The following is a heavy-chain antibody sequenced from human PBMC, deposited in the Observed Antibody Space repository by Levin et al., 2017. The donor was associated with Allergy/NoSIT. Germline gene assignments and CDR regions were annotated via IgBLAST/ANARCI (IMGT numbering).Heavy chain of an antibody. D-gene: IGHD2-2*01. CDR1: GYTFTSYG. V-gene: IGHV1-18*01. Sequence: ASVKVSCTASGYTFTSYGISWVRQAPGQGLEWMGWISDYNGNTNYAQKLLGRVTMTTETSTSTAYMELRSLRSDDTAVYYCAREGYCSSTSCYGGQGADFWGQGTLVTVSS. CDR3: AREGYCSSTSCYGGQGADF. J-gene: IGHJ4*02. CDR2: ISDYNGNT.